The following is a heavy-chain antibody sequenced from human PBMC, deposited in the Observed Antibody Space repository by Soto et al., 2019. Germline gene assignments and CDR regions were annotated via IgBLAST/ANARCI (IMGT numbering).Heavy chain of an antibody. CDR2: IYYSGST. V-gene: IGHV4-59*01. Sequence: PSETLSLTCTVSGGSISSYYWSWIRQPPGKGLEWIGYIYYSGSTNYNPSLKSRVTISVDTSKNQFSLKLGSVTAADTAVYYCARGGSSWYNWFDPWGQGTLVTVSS. D-gene: IGHD6-13*01. J-gene: IGHJ5*02. CDR3: ARGGSSWYNWFDP. CDR1: GGSISSYY.